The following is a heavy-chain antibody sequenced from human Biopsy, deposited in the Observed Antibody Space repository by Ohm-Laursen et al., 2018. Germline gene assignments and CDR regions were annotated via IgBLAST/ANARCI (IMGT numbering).Heavy chain of an antibody. J-gene: IGHJ4*02. Sequence: SSVKVSCKASGYTFTNYAINWVRQAPGQGLEWLGWISGKTGNTNYTQKLQGRVTMTTDTSTNTAYMELRSLRSDDTALYYCAREGTSVTFFGKISDYYFDFWGPGTVVTVSS. D-gene: IGHD3-3*01. CDR2: ISGKTGNT. V-gene: IGHV1-18*01. CDR1: GYTFTNYA. CDR3: AREGTSVTFFGKISDYYFDF.